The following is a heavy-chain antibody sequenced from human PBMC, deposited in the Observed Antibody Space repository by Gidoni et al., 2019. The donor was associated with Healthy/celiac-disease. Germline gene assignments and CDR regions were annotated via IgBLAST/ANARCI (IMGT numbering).Heavy chain of an antibody. CDR3: AKDLRDVVWFGEFYYYYYGMDV. J-gene: IGHJ6*02. Sequence: EVQLLESGGGLVQPGGSLRLSCAASGFTFSSYSMTWVRQAPGKGLEWVSAISGSGGSTYYADSVKGRFTISRDNSKNTLYLQMNSLRAEDTAVYYCAKDLRDVVWFGEFYYYYYGMDVWGQGTTVTVSS. D-gene: IGHD3-10*01. CDR1: GFTFSSYS. CDR2: ISGSGGST. V-gene: IGHV3-23*01.